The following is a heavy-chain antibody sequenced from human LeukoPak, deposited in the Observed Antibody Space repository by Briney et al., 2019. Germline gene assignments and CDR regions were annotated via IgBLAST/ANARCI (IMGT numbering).Heavy chain of an antibody. CDR3: ARAFYDSSGYRYWYFDL. CDR2: ISSSSSYI. CDR1: GFTFSSYS. Sequence: PGGSLRLSCAASGFTFSSYSMNWVRQAPGKGLEWGSSISSSSSYIYYADSVKGRFTISRDNAKNSLYLQMNSLRAEDTAVYYCARAFYDSSGYRYWYFDLWGRGTLVPVSS. V-gene: IGHV3-21*01. D-gene: IGHD3-22*01. J-gene: IGHJ2*01.